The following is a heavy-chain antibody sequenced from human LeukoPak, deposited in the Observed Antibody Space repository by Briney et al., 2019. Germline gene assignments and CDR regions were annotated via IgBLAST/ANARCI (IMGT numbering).Heavy chain of an antibody. CDR3: ARRSWDDAFDI. Sequence: SETLSLTCTVSGGSISSYYWSWIRQPPGKGLEWIGYIYTSGSTNYNPSLKSRVTISVDTSKNQFSLKLSSVTAADTAVYYCARRSWDDAFDIWGQGTMVTVSS. J-gene: IGHJ3*02. V-gene: IGHV4-4*09. CDR2: IYTSGST. D-gene: IGHD1-26*01. CDR1: GGSISSYY.